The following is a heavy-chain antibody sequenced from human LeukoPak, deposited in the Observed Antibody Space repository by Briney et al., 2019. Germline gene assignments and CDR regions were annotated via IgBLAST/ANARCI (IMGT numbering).Heavy chain of an antibody. D-gene: IGHD3-22*01. Sequence: ASVKVSCKASGYTFTSYDINWVRRATGLGLEWMGWMNPNSGNTGYAQKFQGRVTMTRNTSISTAYMELSSLRSEDTAVYYCARGRSLYDSSGYAYWGQGTLVTVSS. CDR2: MNPNSGNT. CDR3: ARGRSLYDSSGYAY. J-gene: IGHJ4*02. CDR1: GYTFTSYD. V-gene: IGHV1-8*01.